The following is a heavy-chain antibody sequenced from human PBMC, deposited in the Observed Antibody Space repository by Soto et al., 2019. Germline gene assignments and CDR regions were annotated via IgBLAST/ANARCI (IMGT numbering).Heavy chain of an antibody. CDR3: ARGRDIVVVPAAMGRGYGMDV. D-gene: IGHD2-2*01. Sequence: GGYLRLSCAASGFTFRSYGMQWVRQAPGKGLEWVAVIWYDGSNKYYADSVKGRFTISRDNSKNTLYLQMNSLRAEDTAVYYCARGRDIVVVPAAMGRGYGMDVWGQGTTVTVSS. CDR2: IWYDGSNK. CDR1: GFTFRSYG. V-gene: IGHV3-33*01. J-gene: IGHJ6*02.